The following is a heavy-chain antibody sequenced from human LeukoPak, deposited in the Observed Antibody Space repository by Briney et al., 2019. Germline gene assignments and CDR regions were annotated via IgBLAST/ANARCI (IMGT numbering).Heavy chain of an antibody. CDR3: AKARGSIAARPGY. CDR1: GFTFSSYA. V-gene: IGHV3-23*01. Sequence: GGSLRLSCAASGFTFSSYAMSWVRQAPGKGVEWVSTISASGGNTYYADSVKGRFTISRDNSKDTLYLQMSSLRAEDTAVYYCAKARGSIAARPGYWGQGTLVTVSS. J-gene: IGHJ4*02. D-gene: IGHD6-6*01. CDR2: ISASGGNT.